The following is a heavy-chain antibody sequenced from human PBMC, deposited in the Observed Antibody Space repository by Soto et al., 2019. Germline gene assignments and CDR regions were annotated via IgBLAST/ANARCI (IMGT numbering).Heavy chain of an antibody. D-gene: IGHD3-3*01. CDR2: IKSKTDGGTT. V-gene: IGHV3-15*07. CDR3: TTEGIQKSFDYDFWSGYRQRFGYYYYGMDV. Sequence: EVQLVESGGGLVKPGGSLRLSCAASGFTFSNAWMNWVRQAPGKGLEWVGRIKSKTDGGTTDYAAPVKGRVTISRDDSKNTLYLQMNSLKTEDTAVYYCTTEGIQKSFDYDFWSGYRQRFGYYYYGMDVWGQGTTVTVSS. J-gene: IGHJ6*02. CDR1: GFTFSNAW.